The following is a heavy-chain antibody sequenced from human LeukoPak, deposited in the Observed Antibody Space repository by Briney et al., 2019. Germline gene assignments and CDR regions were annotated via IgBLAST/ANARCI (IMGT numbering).Heavy chain of an antibody. D-gene: IGHD3-22*01. V-gene: IGHV1-8*03. CDR1: GYTFTSYD. J-gene: IGHJ4*02. CDR2: MNPNSGNT. CDR3: ARMSDSSGYYKNFDY. Sequence: VASVKVSCKASGYTFTSYDINWVRQATGQGLEWMGWMNPNSGNTGYAQKFQGRVTITRNTSISTAYMELSSLRSEDTAVYYCARMSDSSGYYKNFDYWGQGTLVTVSS.